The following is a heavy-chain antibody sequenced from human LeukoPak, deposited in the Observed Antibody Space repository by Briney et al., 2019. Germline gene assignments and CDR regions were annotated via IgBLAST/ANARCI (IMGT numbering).Heavy chain of an antibody. J-gene: IGHJ4*02. V-gene: IGHV3-53*01. CDR2: IYSGGST. Sequence: GGSLRLSCEGSAFIFSGHWMNWVRQAPGKGLEWVSVIYSGGSTFYADSVKGRFTISRDNSKNTLFLQMHSLRAEDTAVYYCARGAIFVGGVGAQDYWGQGTLVTVSS. D-gene: IGHD1-26*01. CDR3: ARGAIFVGGVGAQDY. CDR1: AFIFSGHW.